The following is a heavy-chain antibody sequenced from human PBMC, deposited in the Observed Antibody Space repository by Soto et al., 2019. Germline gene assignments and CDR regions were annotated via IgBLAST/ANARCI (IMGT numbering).Heavy chain of an antibody. D-gene: IGHD6-13*01. Sequence: QVQLVQSGAEVKKPGASVKVSCKASGYTFTTYGISWVRQAPGQGLEWMGWISAYSGSTKFAQKLQGRVTMTTDTSTTTAYMELRSLTSDDTSLYYCARDFTKSSSWPYYFDYWGQGTLVTVYS. CDR3: ARDFTKSSSWPYYFDY. CDR1: GYTFTTYG. CDR2: ISAYSGST. V-gene: IGHV1-18*01. J-gene: IGHJ4*02.